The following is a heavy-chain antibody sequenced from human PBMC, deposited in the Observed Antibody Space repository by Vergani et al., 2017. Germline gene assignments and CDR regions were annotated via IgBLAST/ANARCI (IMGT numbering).Heavy chain of an antibody. V-gene: IGHV4-59*12. Sequence: QVQLQESGPGLVKPSETLSLTCTVSGGSISSYYWSWIRQPPGKGLEWIGYIYYSGSTNYNPSLKSRDTISVDTSKNQFSLKLSSVTAADTAVYYCATRVRAAAIAGARGDYYYGMDVWGQGTTVTGSS. CDR3: ATRVRAAAIAGARGDYYYGMDV. J-gene: IGHJ6*02. CDR2: IYYSGST. D-gene: IGHD2-2*01. CDR1: GGSISSYY.